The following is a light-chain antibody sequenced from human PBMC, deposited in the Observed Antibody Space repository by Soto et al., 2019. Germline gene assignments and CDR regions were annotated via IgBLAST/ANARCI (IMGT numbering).Light chain of an antibody. CDR1: SGHSTYA. V-gene: IGLV4-69*01. J-gene: IGLJ2*01. CDR3: QTWGTGVEVV. CDR2: LNSDGSH. Sequence: QPVLTQSPSASASLGASVKLTCTLSSGHSTYAIAWLQQQPEKGPRYLMNLNSDGSHNKGDGIPDRFSGSSSGAERYLTISSLQSEDEADYYCQTWGTGVEVVFGGGTKLTVL.